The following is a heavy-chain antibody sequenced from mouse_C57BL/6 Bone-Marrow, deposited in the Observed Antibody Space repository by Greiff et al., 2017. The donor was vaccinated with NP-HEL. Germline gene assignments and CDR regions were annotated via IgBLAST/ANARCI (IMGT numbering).Heavy chain of an antibody. CDR2: IRSKSNNYAT. Sequence: DVMLVESGGGLVQPKGSLKLSCAASGFSFNTYAMNWVRQAPGKGLEWVARIRSKSNNYATYYADSVKDRFTISRDDSESMLYLQMNNLKTEDTAMYYCVSPITTVVAYYYAMDYWGQGTSVTVSA. J-gene: IGHJ4*01. D-gene: IGHD1-1*01. CDR3: VSPITTVVAYYYAMDY. CDR1: GFSFNTYA. V-gene: IGHV10-1*01.